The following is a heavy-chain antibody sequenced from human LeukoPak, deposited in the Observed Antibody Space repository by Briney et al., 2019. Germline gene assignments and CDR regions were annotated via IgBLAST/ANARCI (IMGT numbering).Heavy chain of an antibody. CDR3: ARHPPRSSSWHFAFDY. CDR1: GYSFPSYW. J-gene: IGHJ4*02. D-gene: IGHD6-13*01. Sequence: GESLKISCKGSGYSFPSYWIAWVRQMPGKGLEYMGIIYPGDSRTTYSPSFQGQVTISADKSISTAFLQWSSLKASDTAMYYCARHPPRSSSWHFAFDYWGQGTLVTVSS. CDR2: IYPGDSRT. V-gene: IGHV5-51*01.